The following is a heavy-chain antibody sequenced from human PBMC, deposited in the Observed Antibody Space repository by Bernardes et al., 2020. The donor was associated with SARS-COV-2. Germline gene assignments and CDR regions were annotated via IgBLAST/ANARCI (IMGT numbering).Heavy chain of an antibody. CDR1: GYTFTSYA. D-gene: IGHD3-9*01. Sequence: ASMKVSCKASGYTFTSYAMNWVRQAPGQGLEWMGWINTNTGNPTYAQGFTGRFVFSLDTSVSTAYLQISSLKAEDTAVYYCARERDDILTGYTYYYYYGMDVWGQGTTVTVSS. CDR2: INTNTGNP. J-gene: IGHJ6*02. CDR3: ARERDDILTGYTYYYYYGMDV. V-gene: IGHV7-4-1*02.